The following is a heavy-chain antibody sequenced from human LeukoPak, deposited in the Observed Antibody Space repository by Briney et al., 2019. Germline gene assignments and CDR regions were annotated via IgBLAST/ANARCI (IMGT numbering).Heavy chain of an antibody. CDR3: ARAGRGGSCYSWFLDYYYYGMDV. V-gene: IGHV1-69*13. Sequence: SVKVSCKASGGTFSSYAISWVRQASGQGLEWMGGIIPIFGTANYAQKFQGRVTITADESTSTAYMELSSLRSEDTAVYYCARAGRGGSCYSWFLDYYYYGMDVWGQGTTVTVSS. D-gene: IGHD2-15*01. J-gene: IGHJ6*02. CDR2: IIPIFGTA. CDR1: GGTFSSYA.